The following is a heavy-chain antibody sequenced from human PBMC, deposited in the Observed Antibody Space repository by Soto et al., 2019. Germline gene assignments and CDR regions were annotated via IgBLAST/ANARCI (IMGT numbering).Heavy chain of an antibody. Sequence: QVQLVQSGAEVKKPGASVKVSCKVSGYTLTELSMHWVRQAPGKGLEWMGGFDPEDGETIYAQKFQGRVTMTEDTSTDTAYMKLSSLRSEDTAVYYCATEGKGSGSYYVHYYYGMDVWGQGTTVTVSS. CDR2: FDPEDGET. J-gene: IGHJ6*02. CDR3: ATEGKGSGSYYVHYYYGMDV. V-gene: IGHV1-24*01. D-gene: IGHD1-26*01. CDR1: GYTLTELS.